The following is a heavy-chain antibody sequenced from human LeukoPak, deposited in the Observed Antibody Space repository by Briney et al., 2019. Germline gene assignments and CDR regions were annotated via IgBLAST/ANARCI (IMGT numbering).Heavy chain of an antibody. V-gene: IGHV4-30-4*08. CDR2: IYFSGST. Sequence: SQTLSLTCTVSGVSVGSGDYFWSWIRQPPGKGLEWIGYIYFSGSTDSNPSLESRVTVSIDTSKNQFSLKLRSVTAADTAVYYCARHRGHYYGSVPYYFDYWGQGTLVTVSS. CDR3: ARHRGHYYGSVPYYFDY. J-gene: IGHJ4*02. CDR1: GVSVGSGDYF. D-gene: IGHD3-10*01.